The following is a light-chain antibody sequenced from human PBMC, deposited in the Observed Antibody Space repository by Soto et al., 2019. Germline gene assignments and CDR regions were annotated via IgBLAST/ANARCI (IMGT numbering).Light chain of an antibody. CDR1: SSDVGGCNY. Sequence: HSLRTQPASAPGSPGRSITISCTVTSSDVGGCNYVSWYQQQPRKAPKLIIYEVSIRPSGVSSSISCSKSGQTSSLIIFGLQAESVADYDCSSYTSSSSPSFGTETKGTVL. J-gene: IGLJ1*01. V-gene: IGLV2-14*01. CDR3: SSYTSSSSPS. CDR2: EVS.